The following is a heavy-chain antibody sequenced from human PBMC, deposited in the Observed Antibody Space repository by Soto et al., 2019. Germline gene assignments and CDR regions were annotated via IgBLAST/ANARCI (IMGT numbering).Heavy chain of an antibody. D-gene: IGHD2-15*01. Sequence: QVKLQESGPGLVKPSETLSLRCTVSGGSMRTYYWSWVRQPPGKGLEWIGNVYYSGSPTYSPSLRSRLTMSVDLSKNQFSLNLTSMTAADTAVYYCARDIRHLGYCGGPSCYVAFDFWGQGKMVTVSS. CDR3: ARDIRHLGYCGGPSCYVAFDF. V-gene: IGHV4-59*01. CDR2: VYYSGSP. CDR1: GGSMRTYY. J-gene: IGHJ3*01.